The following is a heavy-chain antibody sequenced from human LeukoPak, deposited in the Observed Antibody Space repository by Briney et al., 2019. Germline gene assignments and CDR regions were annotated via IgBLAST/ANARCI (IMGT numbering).Heavy chain of an antibody. CDR3: ARDWIAVTGTGFDY. CDR2: IKEDGSEK. V-gene: IGHV3-7*04. J-gene: IGHJ4*02. Sequence: GGSLRLSCAAAGFTVSSYWMSWVRQAPGKGLEWVANIKEDGSEKYYVDSVKGRFTISRDNAKNSLYLQMNSLSAEDTAVYYCARDWIAVTGTGFDYWGQGNLVTVSS. D-gene: IGHD6-19*01. CDR1: GFTVSSYW.